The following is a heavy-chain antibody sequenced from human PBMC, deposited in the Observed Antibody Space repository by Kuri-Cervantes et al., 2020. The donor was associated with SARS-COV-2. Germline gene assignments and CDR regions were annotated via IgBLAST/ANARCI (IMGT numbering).Heavy chain of an antibody. CDR3: AGTKRGKTYFDY. Sequence: GGSLRLSCAASGFTFSSYGMHWVRQAPGKGLEWVAFIRYDGSNKYYADSVKGRFTISRDNSKNTMYLQMNSLTAEDTAVYYCAGTKRGKTYFDYWGQGTLVTVSS. CDR1: GFTFSSYG. J-gene: IGHJ4*02. D-gene: IGHD1-7*01. V-gene: IGHV3-30*02. CDR2: IRYDGSNK.